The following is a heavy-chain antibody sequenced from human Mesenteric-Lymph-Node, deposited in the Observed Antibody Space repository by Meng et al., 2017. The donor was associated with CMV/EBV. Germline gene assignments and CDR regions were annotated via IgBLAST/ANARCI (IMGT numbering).Heavy chain of an antibody. J-gene: IGHJ6*02. Sequence: GESLKISCAASGFTFSSYGMHWVRQAPGKGLEWVAFIRYDGSNKYYADSVKGRFTISRDNSKNTLYLQMNSLRAEDTAVYYCAKVIPDYYDSSGYIWYGMDVWGQGTTVTVSS. CDR1: GFTFSSYG. CDR3: AKVIPDYYDSSGYIWYGMDV. V-gene: IGHV3-30*02. D-gene: IGHD3-22*01. CDR2: IRYDGSNK.